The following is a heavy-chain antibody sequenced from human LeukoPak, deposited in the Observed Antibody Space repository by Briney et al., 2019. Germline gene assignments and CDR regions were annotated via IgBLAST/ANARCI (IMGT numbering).Heavy chain of an antibody. CDR3: AKDGDCSGGTCTSGPFDY. Sequence: PEGSLRLSCAASEFTFSNFGMHWVRQAPGKGLEWVAFIRYDGSKKVYADSVKGRFAISRDNSKNTLYLQMNSLRGEDTSVYYCAKDGDCSGGTCTSGPFDYWGQGTLVTVSS. D-gene: IGHD2-15*01. CDR2: IRYDGSKK. CDR1: EFTFSNFG. V-gene: IGHV3-30*02. J-gene: IGHJ4*02.